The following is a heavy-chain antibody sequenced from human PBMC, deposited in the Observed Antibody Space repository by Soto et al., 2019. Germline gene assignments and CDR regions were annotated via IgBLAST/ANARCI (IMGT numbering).Heavy chain of an antibody. J-gene: IGHJ4*02. V-gene: IGHV5-51*01. Sequence: PGESLTTSCKGSGYTFSKYWIVWVLQTPGKGLEWMGMIYPGDSDARYSPSFEGQVTFSVDKSINTAYLQWNSLKASDTAMYYCARQGGAYHTMSDYWGQGTLVTVSS. D-gene: IGHD2-21*01. CDR1: GYTFSKYW. CDR3: ARQGGAYHTMSDY. CDR2: IYPGDSDA.